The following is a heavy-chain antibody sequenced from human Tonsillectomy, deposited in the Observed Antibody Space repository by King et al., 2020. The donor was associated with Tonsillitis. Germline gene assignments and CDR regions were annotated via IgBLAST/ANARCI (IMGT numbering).Heavy chain of an antibody. Sequence: QLVQSGGGLIQPGGSLRLSCAAPGFTVSSKYMSLGRQAPGKGRGWVSGFFCGGITYYADSVKGRFTISRDKSKNTLYLQMNSLRAEDTAVYYCARVKLWRLDYWGQGTLVTVSS. CDR3: ARVKLWRLDY. J-gene: IGHJ4*02. V-gene: IGHV3-53*01. CDR2: FFCGGIT. CDR1: GFTVSSKY. D-gene: IGHD5-18*01.